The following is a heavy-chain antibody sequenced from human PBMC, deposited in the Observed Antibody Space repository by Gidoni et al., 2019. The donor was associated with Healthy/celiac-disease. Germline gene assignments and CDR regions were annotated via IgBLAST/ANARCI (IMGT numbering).Heavy chain of an antibody. Sequence: QVQLVQSGAEVMKPGSSVKVSCNASGGTVSSYAISWVRQAPGQGLEWMGGIIPILGTANYAQKFQGRVTITADESTSTAYMELSSLRSEDTAVYYCARVLSTVTTNDAFDIWGQGTMVTVSS. CDR1: GGTVSSYA. D-gene: IGHD4-17*01. J-gene: IGHJ3*02. V-gene: IGHV1-69*01. CDR3: ARVLSTVTTNDAFDI. CDR2: IIPILGTA.